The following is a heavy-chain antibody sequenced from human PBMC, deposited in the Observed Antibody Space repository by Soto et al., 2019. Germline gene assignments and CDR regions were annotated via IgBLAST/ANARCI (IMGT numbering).Heavy chain of an antibody. CDR1: GFTFSSYS. J-gene: IGHJ4*02. Sequence: PGGSLRLSCAASGFTFSSYSMNWVRQAPGKGLEWVSYISSSSSTIYYADSVKGRFTVSRDNAKNSLYLQMNGLRDEDTAVYYCATLPKYKYSYGNVGIDYWGQGTLVTVSS. CDR3: ATLPKYKYSYGNVGIDY. CDR2: ISSSSSTI. D-gene: IGHD5-18*01. V-gene: IGHV3-48*02.